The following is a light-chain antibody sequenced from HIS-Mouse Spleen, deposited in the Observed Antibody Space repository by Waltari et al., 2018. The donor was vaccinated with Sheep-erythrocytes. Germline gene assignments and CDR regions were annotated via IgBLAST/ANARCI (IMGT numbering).Light chain of an antibody. CDR1: SSDVGGYNY. CDR3: CSYAGSYTFWV. J-gene: IGLJ3*02. CDR2: DVR. V-gene: IGLV2-11*01. Sequence: QSALTQPRSVSGSPGQSVTIPCPGTSSDVGGYNYVPWYPQHPSKAPKLRIYDVRKRPSGVPDRFSGSKSGNTASLTIAGLQAEDEADYYCCSYAGSYTFWVFGGGTKLTVL.